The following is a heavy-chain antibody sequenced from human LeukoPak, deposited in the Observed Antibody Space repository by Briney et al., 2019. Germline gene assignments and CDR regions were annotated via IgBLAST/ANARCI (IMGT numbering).Heavy chain of an antibody. CDR2: ISFDGTKC. Sequence: GRSLRLSCAASGFTFSSYGMHWVRQAPGKGLEWVAVISFDGTKCYYADSVKGRFTISRDNSNYTLFLHMSSLRAEDTAVYYCARSRVANDSSGYYFKLDYWGQGTLVTVSS. V-gene: IGHV3-30*06. CDR3: ARSRVANDSSGYYFKLDY. D-gene: IGHD3-22*01. CDR1: GFTFSSYG. J-gene: IGHJ4*02.